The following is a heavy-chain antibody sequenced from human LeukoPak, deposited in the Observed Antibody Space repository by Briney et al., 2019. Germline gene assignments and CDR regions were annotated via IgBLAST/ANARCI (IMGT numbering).Heavy chain of an antibody. V-gene: IGHV4-30-2*01. J-gene: IGHJ4*02. CDR2: IYHSGST. CDR1: GGSISSGGYY. CDR3: AKERYSYGFDY. D-gene: IGHD5-18*01. Sequence: TLSLTCTVSGGSISSGGYYWSWIRQPPGKGLEWIGYIYHSGSTYYNPSLKSRVTISVDRSKNQFPLKLSSVTAADTAVYYCAKERYSYGFDYWGQGTLVTVSS.